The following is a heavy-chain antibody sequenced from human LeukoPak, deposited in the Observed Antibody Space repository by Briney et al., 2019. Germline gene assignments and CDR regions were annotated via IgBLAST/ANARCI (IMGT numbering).Heavy chain of an antibody. D-gene: IGHD1-26*01. V-gene: IGHV3-23*01. Sequence: PGGSLRLSCAASGFTFSSYAMSWVRQAPGKGLEWVSAISGSGGSTYYADSVKGRFTISRDNSKNTLYLQMNSLRAEDTAVYYCASLVGATIRSGFDYWGQGTLVTVSS. J-gene: IGHJ4*02. CDR3: ASLVGATIRSGFDY. CDR2: ISGSGGST. CDR1: GFTFSSYA.